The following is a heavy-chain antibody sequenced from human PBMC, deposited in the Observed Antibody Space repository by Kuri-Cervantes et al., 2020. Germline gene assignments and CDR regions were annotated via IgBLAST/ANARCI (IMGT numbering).Heavy chain of an antibody. CDR2: IIPIFGTA. CDR1: GGTFSSYA. Sequence: SVKVSCKASGGTFSSYAISWVRQAPGQGLEWMGGIIPIFGTANYAQKFQGRVTITTDESTSTAYMELRSLRSDDTAVYYCARAPRTYYYDSSGDYYYYYMDVWGKGTTVTVSS. D-gene: IGHD3-22*01. J-gene: IGHJ6*03. CDR3: ARAPRTYYYDSSGDYYYYYMDV. V-gene: IGHV1-69*05.